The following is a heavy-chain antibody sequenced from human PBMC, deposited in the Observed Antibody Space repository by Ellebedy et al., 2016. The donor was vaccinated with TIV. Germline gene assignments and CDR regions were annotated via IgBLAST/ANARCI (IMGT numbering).Heavy chain of an antibody. CDR3: ARKRRLDDAFDI. D-gene: IGHD1-1*01. V-gene: IGHV4-4*07. CDR1: GGSISSYY. J-gene: IGHJ3*02. Sequence: SETLSLTCTVSGGSISSYYWSWIRQPAGKGLEWIGRIYTSGSTNYNPSLKSRVTISVVRSKNQFSLKLSSVTAADTAVYYCARKRRLDDAFDIWGQGTMVTVSS. CDR2: IYTSGST.